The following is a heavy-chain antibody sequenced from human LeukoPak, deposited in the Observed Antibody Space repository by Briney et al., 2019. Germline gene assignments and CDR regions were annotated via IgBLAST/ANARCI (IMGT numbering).Heavy chain of an antibody. V-gene: IGHV4-59*08. CDR1: VGSISIYY. CDR3: TRQPKSCPPGVFVTGKACWLDP. Sequence: SDTLSLTCTVSVGSISIYYGRWIPQPPGKGRECIGYIYYSGSTNYNPPHKSRVTISIDTFKNQFSLRVVSVNAADTAVYYCTRQPKSCPPGVFVTGKACWLDPWGQGTLVTVSS. J-gene: IGHJ5*02. D-gene: IGHD3-10*01. CDR2: IYYSGST.